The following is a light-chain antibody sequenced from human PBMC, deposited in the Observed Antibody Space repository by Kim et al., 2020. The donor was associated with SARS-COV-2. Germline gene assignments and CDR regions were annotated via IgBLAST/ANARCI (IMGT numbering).Light chain of an antibody. J-gene: IGLJ2*01. CDR3: QAWDSSTGV. Sequence: VSPGQTASITCSGDKLGDKYACWYQQKPGQSPVLVIYQESKRPSGIPERFSGSNSGNTATLTISGTQAMDEADYYCQAWDSSTGVFGGGTQLTVL. CDR2: QES. CDR1: KLGDKY. V-gene: IGLV3-1*01.